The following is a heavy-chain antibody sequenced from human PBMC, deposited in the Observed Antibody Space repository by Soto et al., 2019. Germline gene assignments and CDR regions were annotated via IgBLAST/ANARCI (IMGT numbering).Heavy chain of an antibody. V-gene: IGHV3-7*03. J-gene: IGHJ4*02. CDR3: AREEGTHSSGWYWDY. CDR2: IKQDGSEK. CDR1: GFTFSSYW. D-gene: IGHD6-19*01. Sequence: QPGGSLRLSCAASGFTFSSYWMSWVRQAPGKGLEWVANIKQDGSEKYYVDSVKGRFTISRDNAKNSLYLQMNSLRAEDTAVYYCAREEGTHSSGWYWDYWGQGTLVTVSS.